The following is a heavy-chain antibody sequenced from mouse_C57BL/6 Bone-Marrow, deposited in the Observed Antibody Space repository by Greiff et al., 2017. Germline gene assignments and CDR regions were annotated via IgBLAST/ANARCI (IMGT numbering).Heavy chain of an antibody. J-gene: IGHJ3*01. D-gene: IGHD2-1*01. V-gene: IGHV1-15*01. CDR2: IDPETGGT. CDR3: TKGALYGNYAGAWFAY. CDR1: GYTFTDYE. Sequence: VQLVESGAELVRPGASVTLSCKASGYTFTDYEMHWVKQTPVHGLEWIGAIDPETGGTAYNQKFKGKAILTADKSSSTAYMELRSLTSEDSAVYYCTKGALYGNYAGAWFAYWGQGTLVTVSA.